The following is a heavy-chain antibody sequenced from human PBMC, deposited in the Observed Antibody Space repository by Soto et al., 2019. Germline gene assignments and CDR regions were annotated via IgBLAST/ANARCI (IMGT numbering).Heavy chain of an antibody. D-gene: IGHD2-15*01. V-gene: IGHV3-30*04. CDR3: ARDRLPPVDLYWFDP. CDR1: GFTFSTYS. CDR2: ISSDGKGK. J-gene: IGHJ5*02. Sequence: PGGSLRLSCAASGFTFSTYSLHWVRQAPGKGLEWVAAISSDGKGKHYADSVKGRFSISRDNSKNTLYLEMSSLRTEDTAVYYCARDRLPPVDLYWFDPWGQTSLVTVSS.